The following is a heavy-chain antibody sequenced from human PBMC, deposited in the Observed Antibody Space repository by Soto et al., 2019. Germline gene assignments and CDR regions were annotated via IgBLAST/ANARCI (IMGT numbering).Heavy chain of an antibody. CDR3: ARDLDGSGNYYTDY. Sequence: QVQLVQSGAEVKKPGASVKVSCKASGYTFSSIGISWVRQAPGQGLEWMGWISPYEGNTYYAQRLQGRVTMTTDTTTSTAYMELRSLRSDDTAVYYCARDLDGSGNYYTDYWGQGTLVTVSS. D-gene: IGHD3-10*01. J-gene: IGHJ4*02. V-gene: IGHV1-18*01. CDR1: GYTFSSIG. CDR2: ISPYEGNT.